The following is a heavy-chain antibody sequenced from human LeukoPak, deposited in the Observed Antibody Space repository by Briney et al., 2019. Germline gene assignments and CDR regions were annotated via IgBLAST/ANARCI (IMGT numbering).Heavy chain of an antibody. J-gene: IGHJ4*02. CDR2: ISYDGSNK. D-gene: IGHD6-13*01. CDR3: AKRMGPSIAATDLDY. Sequence: GRSLRLSCAASGSTFSSYGMNWVRQAPGKGLEWVAVISYDGSNKYYADSVKGRFTISRDNSKNTLYLQMNSLRAEDTAVYYCAKRMGPSIAATDLDYXGXGTLVTVSS. V-gene: IGHV3-30*18. CDR1: GSTFSSYG.